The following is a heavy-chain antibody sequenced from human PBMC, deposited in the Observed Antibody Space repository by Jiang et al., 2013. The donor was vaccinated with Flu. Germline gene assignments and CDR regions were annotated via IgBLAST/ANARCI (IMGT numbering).Heavy chain of an antibody. Sequence: EFQGGVTITRDMSTSTAYMELSSLRSEDTAVYYCAADRHNDYGDLDAFDIWGQGTMVTVSS. D-gene: IGHD4-17*01. CDR3: AADRHNDYGDLDAFDI. V-gene: IGHV1-58*01. J-gene: IGHJ3*02.